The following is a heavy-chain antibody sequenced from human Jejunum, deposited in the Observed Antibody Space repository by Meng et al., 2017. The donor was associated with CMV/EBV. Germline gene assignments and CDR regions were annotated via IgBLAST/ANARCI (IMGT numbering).Heavy chain of an antibody. J-gene: IGHJ4*02. D-gene: IGHD1-1*01. CDR3: ARGGDWNEGGRFDY. Sequence: SGDSIRSHYWSWIRQPPGKGLEWMGYVYYSGSTNYNPSLKSRVTISVDTSKNHFSLKLSSVTAADTAVYYCARGGDWNEGGRFDYWGQGTLVTVSS. V-gene: IGHV4-59*11. CDR2: VYYSGST. CDR1: GDSIRSHY.